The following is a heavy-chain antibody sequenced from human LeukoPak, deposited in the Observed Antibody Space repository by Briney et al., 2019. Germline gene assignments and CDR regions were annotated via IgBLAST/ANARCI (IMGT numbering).Heavy chain of an antibody. Sequence: ASVKVSCKASGYTFTSYAMHWVRQAPGQRLEWMGWINAGNGNTKYSQKFQGRVTITRDTSASTAYMERSSLRSEDTAVYFCARASIAVAGRWYYWGQGTLVTVSS. CDR1: GYTFTSYA. CDR2: INAGNGNT. D-gene: IGHD6-19*01. J-gene: IGHJ4*02. V-gene: IGHV1-3*01. CDR3: ARASIAVAGRWYY.